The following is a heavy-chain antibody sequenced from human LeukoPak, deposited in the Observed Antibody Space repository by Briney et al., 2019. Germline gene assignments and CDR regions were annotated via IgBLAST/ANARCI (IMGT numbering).Heavy chain of an antibody. J-gene: IGHJ3*02. V-gene: IGHV4-39*01. CDR2: IYYSGST. D-gene: IGHD3-16*01. CDR3: YELGPRAFDI. Sequence: KSSETLSLTCTVSGGSISSSSYYWGWIRQPPGKGLEWIGSIYYSGSTYHNPSLKSRVTISVDTSKNQFSLKLSSVTAADTAVYYCYELGPRAFDIWGQGTMVTVSS. CDR1: GGSISSSSYY.